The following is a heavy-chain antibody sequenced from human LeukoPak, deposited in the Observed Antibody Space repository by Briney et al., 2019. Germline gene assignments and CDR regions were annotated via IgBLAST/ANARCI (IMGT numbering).Heavy chain of an antibody. D-gene: IGHD1-26*01. CDR2: ISINTDT. J-gene: IGHJ4*02. CDR1: GIAVIGNY. V-gene: IGHV3-53*01. Sequence: GGSLTLSCAASGIAVIGNYMSWVRQPPGKGLGWVSFISINTDTFYADSVRGRFTISRDSPKNTLFLQMNSLRDEDSAVYYCAIAQSWDELFDSWGQGTLVTVSS. CDR3: AIAQSWDELFDS.